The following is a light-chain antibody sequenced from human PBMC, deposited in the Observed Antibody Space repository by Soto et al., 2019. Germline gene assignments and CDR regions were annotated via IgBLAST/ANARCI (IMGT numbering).Light chain of an antibody. CDR3: CSYAGSYTLYV. CDR2: DVS. J-gene: IGLJ1*01. Sequence: QSVLTQPRSVSGSPGQSVTISCTATSSDVGDYDFVSWYQQHPAKAPKLMIYDVSKRPSGVPDRFSGSRSGNTASLTISGLQAEDEADYYCCSYAGSYTLYVFGNGTKVTVL. V-gene: IGLV2-11*01. CDR1: SSDVGDYDF.